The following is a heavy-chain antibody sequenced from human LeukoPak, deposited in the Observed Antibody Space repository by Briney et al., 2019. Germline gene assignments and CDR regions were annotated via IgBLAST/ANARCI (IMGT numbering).Heavy chain of an antibody. Sequence: ASVKVSCKASGYTFTSYGISWVRQAPGQGLEWMGWISAYNGNTNYAQKLQGRVTMTTDTSTSTAYMELRSLRSDDTAVYYCARDGAPLGGYYTGEAFDIWGQGTMVTVSS. CDR1: GYTFTSYG. D-gene: IGHD3-3*01. V-gene: IGHV1-18*01. CDR3: ARDGAPLGGYYTGEAFDI. J-gene: IGHJ3*02. CDR2: ISAYNGNT.